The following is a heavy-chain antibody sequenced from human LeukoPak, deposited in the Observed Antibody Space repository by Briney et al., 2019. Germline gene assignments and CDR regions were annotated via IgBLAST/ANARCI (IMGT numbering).Heavy chain of an antibody. J-gene: IGHJ6*04. CDR1: GFTFSSYW. CDR3: ARDSPLYGSGNYYYYYGMDV. CDR2: IKQDGSEK. V-gene: IGHV3-7*03. Sequence: GGSLRISCAASGFTFSSYWMSWVRQAPGKGPEWVATIKQDGSEKYYVDSVKGRFTISRDNAKNSLYLQMNSLRAEDTAVYYCARDSPLYGSGNYYYYYGMDVWGKGTTVTVSS. D-gene: IGHD3-10*01.